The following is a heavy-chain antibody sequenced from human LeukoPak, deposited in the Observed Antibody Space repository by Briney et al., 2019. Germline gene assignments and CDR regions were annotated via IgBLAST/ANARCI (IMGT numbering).Heavy chain of an antibody. J-gene: IGHJ4*02. CDR3: ARGGAIYCSGDSCYPGDY. V-gene: IGHV3-74*01. CDR1: GFTVSNSY. D-gene: IGHD2-15*01. CDR2: INADEDRA. Sequence: GGSLRLSGAASGFTVSNSYMSWVRQAPGKGLVWVSHINADEDRAAYADSVKGRFTISRDNARNTLYLQMNSLRAEDTAVYDCARGGAIYCSGDSCYPGDYWGQGTLVTVSS.